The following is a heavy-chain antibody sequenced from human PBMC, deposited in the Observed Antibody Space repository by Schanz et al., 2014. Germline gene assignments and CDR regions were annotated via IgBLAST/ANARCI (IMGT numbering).Heavy chain of an antibody. CDR1: GFTFSSYG. CDR2: ILYDGSNK. V-gene: IGHV3-30*03. J-gene: IGHJ4*02. CDR3: MAMGRNTSHYFDH. Sequence: QVQLVESGGGVAQPGRSLRLSCAASGFTFSSYGMHWVRQAPGKGLEWVAVILYDGSNKYYADSVKGRFTISRDNSKNTLYLQMNSLRVEDTAVYYCMAMGRNTSHYFDHWGQGTLVTVSS. D-gene: IGHD1-1*01.